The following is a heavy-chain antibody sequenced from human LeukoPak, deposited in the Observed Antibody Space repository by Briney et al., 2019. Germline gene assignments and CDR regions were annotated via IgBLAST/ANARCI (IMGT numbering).Heavy chain of an antibody. J-gene: IGHJ4*02. V-gene: IGHV1-69*05. CDR3: ARESTVTIGFDY. D-gene: IGHD4-17*01. CDR2: VIPIFGTA. Sequence: SVKVSCKASGGTFSSYAISWVRQAPGQGLEWMGGVIPIFGTANYAQKFQGRVTITTDESTSTAYMELSSLRSEDTAVYYCARESTVTIGFDYWGQGTLVTVSS. CDR1: GGTFSSYA.